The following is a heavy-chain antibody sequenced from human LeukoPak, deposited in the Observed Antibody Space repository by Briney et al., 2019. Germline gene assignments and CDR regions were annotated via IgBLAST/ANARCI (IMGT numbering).Heavy chain of an antibody. V-gene: IGHV3-33*01. J-gene: IGHJ4*02. CDR3: ARETRYRGPFFDY. Sequence: GSLRLSCAASGFTFSSYGMHWVRQAPGKGLEWVAVIWYDGSNKYYADSVKGRFTISRDNSKNTLYLQMNSLRAEDTAVYYCARETRYRGPFFDYWGQGTLVTVSS. CDR1: GFTFSSYG. D-gene: IGHD4-11*01. CDR2: IWYDGSNK.